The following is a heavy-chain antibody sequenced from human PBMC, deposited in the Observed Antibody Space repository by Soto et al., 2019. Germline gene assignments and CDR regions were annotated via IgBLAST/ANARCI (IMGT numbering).Heavy chain of an antibody. V-gene: IGHV5-51*01. D-gene: IGHD3-9*01. CDR2: IYPGDSDT. CDR1: GYSFTSYW. CDR3: ARDSILRYFDWLSPDYYYGMDV. J-gene: IGHJ6*02. Sequence: PGESLKISCKGSGYSFTSYWIGWVRQMPGKGLEWMGIIYPGDSDTRYSPSFQGQVTISADKSISTAYLQWSSLRSEDTAVYYCARDSILRYFDWLSPDYYYGMDVWGQGTTVTVSS.